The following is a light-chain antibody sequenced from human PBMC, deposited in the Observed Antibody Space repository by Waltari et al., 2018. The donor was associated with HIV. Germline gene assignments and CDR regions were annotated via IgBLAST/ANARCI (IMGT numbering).Light chain of an antibody. CDR1: SSNLCSGYY. CDR3: QSYDSSLSGWV. Sequence: QSVLTHPPSGSAAPGQRLSISCPGGSSNLCSGYYVHWYQQFPGRAPKVLIYANTQRPSGVPERFSGSKSGYSASLVITGLQAEDDADYYCQSYDSSLSGWVFGGGTKLTVL. CDR2: ANT. J-gene: IGLJ3*02. V-gene: IGLV1-40*01.